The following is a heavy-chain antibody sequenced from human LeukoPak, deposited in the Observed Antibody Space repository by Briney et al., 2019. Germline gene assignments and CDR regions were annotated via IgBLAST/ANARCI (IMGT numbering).Heavy chain of an antibody. CDR3: ARRGARWFGEVLYDRKRYFDY. J-gene: IGHJ4*02. CDR1: GGSFRGSY. Sequence: SETLSLTCAVYGGSFRGSYWSWIRQPPGKGLEWIGEINHRGITKYNPSLKSRITISEDPSKNQFSLKLSSVTAADTAVYYCARRGARWFGEVLYDRKRYFDYWGQGTLVTVSS. D-gene: IGHD3-10*01. V-gene: IGHV4-34*01. CDR2: INHRGIT.